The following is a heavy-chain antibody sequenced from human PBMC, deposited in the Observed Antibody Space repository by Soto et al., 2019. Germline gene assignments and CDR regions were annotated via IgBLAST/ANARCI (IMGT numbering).Heavy chain of an antibody. J-gene: IGHJ6*02. D-gene: IGHD3-16*01. CDR2: ISYDGSNK. V-gene: IGHV3-30-3*01. CDR3: AREGFRAVMSYYGMDV. CDR1: GFTFSDYY. Sequence: PGGSLRLSCAASGFTFSDYYMSWIRQAPGKGLEWLAVISYDGSNKYYADSVKGRFTISRDNSKNTLFLQMNSLRAEDTAVYYCAREGFRAVMSYYGMDVWGQGTTVTVSS.